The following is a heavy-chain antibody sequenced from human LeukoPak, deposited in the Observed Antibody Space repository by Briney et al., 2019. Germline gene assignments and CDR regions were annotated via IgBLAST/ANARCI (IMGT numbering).Heavy chain of an antibody. V-gene: IGHV1-2*02. D-gene: IGHD4-23*01. Sequence: ASVKVSCKASGYTFTGYYMHWVRQAPGQGLEWMGWINPNSGGTNYAQKFQGRVTMTRDTSINTAYMDLSRLRSDDTAVYYCASSGGNSVHYFDYWGQGTLVTVSS. CDR1: GYTFTGYY. J-gene: IGHJ4*02. CDR2: INPNSGGT. CDR3: ASSGGNSVHYFDY.